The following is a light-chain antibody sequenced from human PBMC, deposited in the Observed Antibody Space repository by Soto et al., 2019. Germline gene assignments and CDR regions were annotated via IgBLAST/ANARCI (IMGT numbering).Light chain of an antibody. CDR2: DAS. CDR1: RSVGDY. CDR3: QPRSDWPLT. V-gene: IGKV3-11*01. J-gene: IGKJ4*01. Sequence: EIVLAQSPATLSLSPGDRATLSCRASRSVGDYLAWYQQQVGQTPRLLIYDASNRATGIPARFSGSGSGTDFTLTISIREPEDFAVYSCQPRSDWPLTLVGGTKVEIK.